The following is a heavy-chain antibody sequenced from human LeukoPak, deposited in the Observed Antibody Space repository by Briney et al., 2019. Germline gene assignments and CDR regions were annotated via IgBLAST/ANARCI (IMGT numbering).Heavy chain of an antibody. V-gene: IGHV1-69*05. D-gene: IGHD6-13*01. Sequence: GSSVKVSCKASGGTFSSYAISWVRQAPGQGLEWMGGIIPIFGTANYAQKFQGRVTITTDESTSTAYMELSSLRSEDTAVYYCARGDGIAAAGPGWFDPWGQGTLVTVSS. J-gene: IGHJ5*02. CDR2: IIPIFGTA. CDR3: ARGDGIAAAGPGWFDP. CDR1: GGTFSSYA.